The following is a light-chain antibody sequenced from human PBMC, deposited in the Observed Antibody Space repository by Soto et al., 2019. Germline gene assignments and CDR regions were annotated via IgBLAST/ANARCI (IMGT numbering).Light chain of an antibody. J-gene: IGKJ2*01. Sequence: DIQMTQSPSSLSASVGDRVTITYRASQSISSSLNWYQQKPGQAPKVLIYAASSLQSGVPSRFSGSGSGTDFTLTISSLQPEDFAIYYCQQSYSSPRTFGQGTKLEIK. V-gene: IGKV1-39*01. CDR2: AAS. CDR3: QQSYSSPRT. CDR1: QSISSS.